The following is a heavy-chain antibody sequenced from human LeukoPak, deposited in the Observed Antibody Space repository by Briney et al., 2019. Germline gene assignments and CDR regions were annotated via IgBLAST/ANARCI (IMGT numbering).Heavy chain of an antibody. CDR3: ARDQGYCSGGSCLDYDY. J-gene: IGHJ4*02. CDR2: IRFEGSDK. Sequence: GGSLRLSCAASGFTFSSYGMHWVRQAPGKGLEWVAFIRFEGSDKYYADSVKGRFTISRDNSKNTLYLQMNSLRAEDTAVYYCARDQGYCSGGSCLDYDYWGQGTLVTVSS. V-gene: IGHV3-30*02. CDR1: GFTFSSYG. D-gene: IGHD2-15*01.